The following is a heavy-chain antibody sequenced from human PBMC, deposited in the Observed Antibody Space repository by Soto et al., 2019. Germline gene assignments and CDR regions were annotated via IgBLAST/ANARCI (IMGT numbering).Heavy chain of an antibody. CDR1: GGSVRSSTYY. J-gene: IGHJ5*02. V-gene: IGHV4-39*07. CDR2: IYHSGST. CDR3: ARTNYGSGSYYPYNWFDP. D-gene: IGHD3-10*01. Sequence: SETLSLTCTVSGGSVRSSTYYWGWIRQSPGKGLEWIGYIYHSGSTYYNPSLKSRVTISVDRSKNQFSLKLSSVTAADTAVYYCARTNYGSGSYYPYNWFDPWGQGTLVTVSS.